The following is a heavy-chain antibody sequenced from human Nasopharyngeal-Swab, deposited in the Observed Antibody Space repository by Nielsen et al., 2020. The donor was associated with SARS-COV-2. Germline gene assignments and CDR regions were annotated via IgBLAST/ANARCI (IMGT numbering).Heavy chain of an antibody. D-gene: IGHD6-19*01. CDR2: ISSSSSYI. V-gene: IGHV3-21*01. J-gene: IGHJ4*02. Sequence: GESLKISCAASGFTFSSYSMNWVRQAPGKGLEWVSSISSSSSYIYYADSVKGRFTISRDNAKNSLYLQMNSLRAEDTAVYYCARDGAYSSGWRDCWGQGTLVTVSS. CDR3: ARDGAYSSGWRDC. CDR1: GFTFSSYS.